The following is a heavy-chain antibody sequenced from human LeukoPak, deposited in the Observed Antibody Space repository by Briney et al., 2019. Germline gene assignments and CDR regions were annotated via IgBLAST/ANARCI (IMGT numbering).Heavy chain of an antibody. D-gene: IGHD6-6*01. J-gene: IGHJ3*01. CDR2: IKQDGSEK. V-gene: IGHV3-7*03. Sequence: GGSLRLSCAASGLTFNSYWMSWVRQAPGKGLEWVANIKQDGSEKYYVDSVKGRFTISRDNAKNSLDLQMNSLRAEDTAVYYCARVYSSSSGKNAFDVWGQGTMVTVSP. CDR3: ARVYSSSSGKNAFDV. CDR1: GLTFNSYW.